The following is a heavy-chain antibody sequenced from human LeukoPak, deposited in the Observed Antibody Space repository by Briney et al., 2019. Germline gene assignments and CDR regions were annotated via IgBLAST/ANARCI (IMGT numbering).Heavy chain of an antibody. CDR1: GFTFSRYW. CDR3: AKGRAGGWNGGDC. V-gene: IGHV3-74*01. D-gene: IGHD1-1*01. J-gene: IGHJ4*02. CDR2: INEDASTI. Sequence: GGSLRLSCAASGFTFSRYWMHWVRQVPGKGLEWVARINEDASTITYADSVKGRFTISRDNSKNAVYLQMHSLRAEDTAIYYCAKGRAGGWNGGDCWGQGTLVTVSS.